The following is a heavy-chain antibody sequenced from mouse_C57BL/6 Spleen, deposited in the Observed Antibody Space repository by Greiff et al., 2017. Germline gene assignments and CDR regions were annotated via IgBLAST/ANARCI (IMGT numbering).Heavy chain of an antibody. CDR3: ARSGGGNYEDY. Sequence: VQLQQSGAELVRPGASVKLSCKASGYTFTDYYINWVKQRPGQGLEWIARIYPGSGNTYYNEKFKGKATLTAEKSSSTAYMQLSSLTSEDSAVYFCARSGGGNYEDYCGQGTTLTVSS. D-gene: IGHD2-1*01. J-gene: IGHJ2*01. CDR1: GYTFTDYY. CDR2: IYPGSGNT. V-gene: IGHV1-76*01.